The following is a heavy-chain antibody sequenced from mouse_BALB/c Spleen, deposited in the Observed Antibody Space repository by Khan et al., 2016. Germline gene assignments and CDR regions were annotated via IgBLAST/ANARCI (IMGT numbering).Heavy chain of an antibody. Sequence: QVQLKESGAELMKPGASVKISCKATGYTFSSYWIEWIKQRPGHGLEWIGAILPKSGDTNYNEKFKGKATFTADPSFNTAYMQLSSLTSEDSAVYYCTRTDFWGQGTTLTVSS. V-gene: IGHV1-9*01. J-gene: IGHJ2*01. CDR2: ILPKSGDT. CDR1: GYTFSSYW. CDR3: TRTDF.